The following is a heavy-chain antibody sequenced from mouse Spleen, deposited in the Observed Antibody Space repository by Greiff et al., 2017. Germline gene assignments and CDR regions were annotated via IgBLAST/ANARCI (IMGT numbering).Heavy chain of an antibody. CDR2: IWSGGST. CDR3: AINGEDYDAFAY. V-gene: IGHV2-5*01. J-gene: IGHJ3*01. Sequence: VQLQQSGPGLVQPSQSLSITCTVSGFSFTSYGVHWVRQSPGKGLEWLGVIWSGGSTDYNAAFMSRLSITKDNSKSQVFFKMNSLQADDTAIYYCAINGEDYDAFAYWGQGTLVTVSA. CDR1: GFSFTSYG. D-gene: IGHD2-4*01.